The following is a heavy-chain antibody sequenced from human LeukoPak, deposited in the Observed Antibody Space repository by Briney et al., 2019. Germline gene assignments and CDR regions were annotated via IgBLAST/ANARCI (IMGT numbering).Heavy chain of an antibody. D-gene: IGHD3-10*01. CDR3: ARVRDYYGSGNNWFDP. V-gene: IGHV1-18*01. CDR1: GYTFTSYG. CDR2: ISAYNGNT. Sequence: ASVKVSCKASGYTFTSYGISWVRQPPGQGLEWMGWISAYNGNTNYAQKLQGRVTMTTDTSTSTAYMELRSLRSDDTAVYYCARVRDYYGSGNNWFDPWGQGTLVTVSS. J-gene: IGHJ5*02.